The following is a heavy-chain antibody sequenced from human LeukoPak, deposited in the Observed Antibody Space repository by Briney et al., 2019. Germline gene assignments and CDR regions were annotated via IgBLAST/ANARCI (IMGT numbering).Heavy chain of an antibody. V-gene: IGHV1-2*06. CDR3: ARDLGYCSGGSCSDRWYYYYYMDV. D-gene: IGHD2-15*01. CDR1: GYTFTGYY. Sequence: ASVKVSCKASGYTFTGYYMHWVRPAPGQGLEWMGRINPNSGGTNYAQKFQGRATMTMDTSISTAYMELSRLRSDDTAVYYCARDLGYCSGGSCSDRWYYYYYMDVWGKGTTVTVSS. J-gene: IGHJ6*03. CDR2: INPNSGGT.